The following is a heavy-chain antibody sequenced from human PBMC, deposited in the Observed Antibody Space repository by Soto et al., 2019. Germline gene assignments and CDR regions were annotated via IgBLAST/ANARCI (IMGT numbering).Heavy chain of an antibody. Sequence: GASVKVCCKASGGTFSSYTISWVRQAPGQGLEWMGRIIPILGIANYAQKFQGRVTITADKSTSTAYMELSSLRSEDTAVYYCARDCSGGSCYEPDYFDYWGQGTLVTVST. D-gene: IGHD2-15*01. CDR2: IIPILGIA. V-gene: IGHV1-69*04. CDR1: GGTFSSYT. J-gene: IGHJ4*02. CDR3: ARDCSGGSCYEPDYFDY.